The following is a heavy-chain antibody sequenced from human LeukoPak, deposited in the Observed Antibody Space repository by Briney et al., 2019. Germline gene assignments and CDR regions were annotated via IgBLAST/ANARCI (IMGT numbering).Heavy chain of an antibody. Sequence: PGRSLRLSCAASGFTFDDYAMHWVRQAPGKGLEWVSGISWNSGSIGYADSVKGRFTISRDNAKNSLYLQMNSLRAEDTALYYCAKDIGAHPGGCGGDYRGQGTLVTVSS. CDR1: GFTFDDYA. J-gene: IGHJ4*02. D-gene: IGHD3-16*01. CDR3: AKDIGAHPGGCGGDY. CDR2: ISWNSGSI. V-gene: IGHV3-9*01.